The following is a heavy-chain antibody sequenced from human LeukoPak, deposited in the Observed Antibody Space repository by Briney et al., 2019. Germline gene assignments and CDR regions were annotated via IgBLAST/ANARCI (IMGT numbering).Heavy chain of an antibody. CDR3: ARGYCSGGSCYSYYYYNYMDV. J-gene: IGHJ6*03. CDR2: INHSGST. Sequence: SETLSLTCAVYGGSFSGYYWSWIRQPPGEGLEWIGEINHSGSTNYNPSLKSRVTISVDTSKNQFSLKLSSVTAADTAVYYCARGYCSGGSCYSYYYYNYMDVWGKGTTVTVSS. D-gene: IGHD2-15*01. CDR1: GGSFSGYY. V-gene: IGHV4-34*01.